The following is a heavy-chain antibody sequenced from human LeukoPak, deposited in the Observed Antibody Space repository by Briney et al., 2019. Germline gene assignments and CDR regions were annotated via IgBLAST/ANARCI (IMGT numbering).Heavy chain of an antibody. CDR3: ARDPGGPHTVKWDAFDI. CDR2: IYSGGST. V-gene: IGHV3-53*01. CDR1: GFTVSSNY. J-gene: IGHJ3*02. D-gene: IGHD2-2*02. Sequence: PGGSLRLSCAASGFTVSSNYMSWVRQAPGKGLEWVSVIYSGGSTYYADSVKGRFTISRDNSKNTPYLQMNSLRAEDTAVYYCARDPGGPHTVKWDAFDIWGQGTMVTVSS.